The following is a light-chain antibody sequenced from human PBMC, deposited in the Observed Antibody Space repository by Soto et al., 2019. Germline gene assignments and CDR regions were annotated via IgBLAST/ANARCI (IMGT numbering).Light chain of an antibody. V-gene: IGLV2-18*02. J-gene: IGLJ1*01. Sequence: QSVLTQPASVSGSPGQSITISCTGTSSDIGSYNRVSWYQQPPGTAPKLIIYEVNNRPSGVPDRFSGSKSGNTASLTISGPQAEDEADYYCNSFTTSSTYVFGTGTKLTVL. CDR1: SSDIGSYNR. CDR3: NSFTTSSTYV. CDR2: EVN.